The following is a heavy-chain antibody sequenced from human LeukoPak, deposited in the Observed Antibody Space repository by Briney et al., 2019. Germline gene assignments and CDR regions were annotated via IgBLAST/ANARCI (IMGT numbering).Heavy chain of an antibody. D-gene: IGHD6-13*01. CDR2: INPDGGNT. CDR1: GYTFITYY. J-gene: IGHJ4*02. V-gene: IGHV1-46*01. CDR3: ARRTRIAAAAYYFDY. Sequence: WASVKVSCKASGYTFITYYMHWVRQAPGQGLEWVGQINPDGGNTRYAQRFHGRVILSTDMSTSTVYMEVSSLRSDDTAVYYCARRTRIAAAAYYFDYWGQGTLVTVSS.